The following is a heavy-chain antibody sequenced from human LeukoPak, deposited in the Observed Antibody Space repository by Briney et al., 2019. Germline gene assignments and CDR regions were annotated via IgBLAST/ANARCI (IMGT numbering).Heavy chain of an antibody. D-gene: IGHD1-26*01. CDR1: GFTFSSYA. Sequence: GGSLRLSCAASGFTFSSYAMHWVRQAPGKGLEWVAVISYDGSNKYYADSVKGRFTISRDNSKNALYLQMNSLRAEDAAVYYCARDLYSGSYPPPGGFDYWGQGTLVTVSS. CDR2: ISYDGSNK. V-gene: IGHV3-30*04. J-gene: IGHJ4*02. CDR3: ARDLYSGSYPPPGGFDY.